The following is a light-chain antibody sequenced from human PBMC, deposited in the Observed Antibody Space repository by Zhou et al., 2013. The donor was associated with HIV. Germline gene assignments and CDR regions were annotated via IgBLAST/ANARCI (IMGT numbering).Light chain of an antibody. J-gene: IGKJ4*01. V-gene: IGKV2-40*01. CDR3: MQRIEFPLT. Sequence: IVMTQSPLSLPVTPGEPASISCRSSQSLLHSNGYNYLDWYLQKPGQSPQLLIYTLSYRASGVPDRFSGSGSGTEFTLKISRVEAEDVGVYYCMQRIEFPLTFGGGTRVDIK. CDR2: TLS. CDR1: QSLLHSNGYNY.